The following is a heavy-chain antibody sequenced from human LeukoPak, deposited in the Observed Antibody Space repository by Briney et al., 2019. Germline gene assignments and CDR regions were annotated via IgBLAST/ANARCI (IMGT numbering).Heavy chain of an antibody. CDR3: AKRSED. Sequence: GSLRLSCATSGFTFSSYAMTWVRQAPGKGLEWVSTISGGGGSTNYTDSVKGRFTISRDNSKNTLYLQMNSLRAEDTAVYYCAKRSEDWGQGTLVTVSS. J-gene: IGHJ4*02. CDR1: GFTFSSYA. V-gene: IGHV3-23*01. CDR2: ISGGGGST.